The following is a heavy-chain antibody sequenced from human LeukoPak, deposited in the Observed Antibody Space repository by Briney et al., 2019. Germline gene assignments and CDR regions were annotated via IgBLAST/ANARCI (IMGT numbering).Heavy chain of an antibody. CDR2: IYYSGST. CDR3: ARDGGKYCSSTSCRNAFDI. CDR1: GGSISTYY. V-gene: IGHV4-59*01. Sequence: SETLSLTCTGSGGSISTYYWSWLRQPPGKGLEGIGYIYYSGSTNYNPSLKSRVTISVDTSKNQFSLYLSSVTAADTAVYYCARDGGKYCSSTSCRNAFDIWGQGTMVTVSA. J-gene: IGHJ3*02. D-gene: IGHD2-2*01.